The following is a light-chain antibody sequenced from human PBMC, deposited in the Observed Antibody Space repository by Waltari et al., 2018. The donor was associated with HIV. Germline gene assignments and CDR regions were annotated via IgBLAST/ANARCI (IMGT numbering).Light chain of an antibody. CDR3: QQLSSYPLT. J-gene: IGKJ4*01. CDR2: AAS. CDR1: QGISSY. V-gene: IGKV1-9*01. Sequence: DIQLTQSPSSLSASVGDRVTITCRASQGISSYLAWYQQEPGKVPKLLIYAASTLQSGVPSRFSGSVSGTEFTLTISSLQPEDFATYYCQQLSSYPLTFGGGTKVEIK.